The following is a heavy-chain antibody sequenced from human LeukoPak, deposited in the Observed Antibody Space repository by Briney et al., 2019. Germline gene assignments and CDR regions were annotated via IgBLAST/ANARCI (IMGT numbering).Heavy chain of an antibody. V-gene: IGHV4-34*01. CDR3: ARVEEVVGVNWFDS. CDR2: INHSGST. Sequence: PSEALSLTCAVYGGSFSGYFWSWIRQPPGKGLEWIGEINHSGSTNYNPSLKSRLTMSVDTSKNQVSLKLSSVTAADTAAYYCARVEEVVGVNWFDSWGQGTLVTVSS. D-gene: IGHD1-26*01. CDR1: GGSFSGYF. J-gene: IGHJ5*01.